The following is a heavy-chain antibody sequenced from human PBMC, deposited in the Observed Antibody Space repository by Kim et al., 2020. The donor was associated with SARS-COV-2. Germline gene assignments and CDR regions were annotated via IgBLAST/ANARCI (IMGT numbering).Heavy chain of an antibody. CDR3: ARAPNDFWSGYPSYFDY. V-gene: IGHV4-61*01. J-gene: IGHJ4*02. CDR2: IYYSGNT. Sequence: SETLSLTCTVSGGSVSGGSYFWSWIRQPPGKGLEWIGYIYYSGNTNYNPSLKSRVTMSVDTSKNQFSLKLRSVTAADTAVYYCARAPNDFWSGYPSYFDYWGQGTLVTVSS. D-gene: IGHD3-3*01. CDR1: GGSVSGGSYF.